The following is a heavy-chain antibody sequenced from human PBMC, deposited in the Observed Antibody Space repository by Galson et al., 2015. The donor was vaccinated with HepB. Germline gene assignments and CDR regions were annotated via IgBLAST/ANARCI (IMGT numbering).Heavy chain of an antibody. CDR2: IYTSGST. CDR3: AARCSSTSCYGVDY. D-gene: IGHD2-2*01. J-gene: IGHJ4*02. CDR1: GGSISSYY. V-gene: IGHV4-4*07. Sequence: SETLSLTCTVSGGSISSYYWSWIRQPAGKGLEWIGRIYTSGSTNYNPSFKSRVTMSVDTSKNQFSLKLSSVTAADTAVYYCAARCSSTSCYGVDYWGQGTLVTVSS.